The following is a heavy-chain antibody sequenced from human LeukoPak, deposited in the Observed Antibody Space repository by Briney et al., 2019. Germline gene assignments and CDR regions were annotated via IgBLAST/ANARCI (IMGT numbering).Heavy chain of an antibody. D-gene: IGHD3-3*01. Sequence: ASVKVSCKASGYTFTNYFMHWLRQAPGQGPEWMGIITPSGGTTSYAQKFQGRVTMTRDTSTSTVYMELSSLRSEDTAVYYCARALTISGVVIYAYFDYWGQGTLVTVSS. CDR2: ITPSGGTT. CDR3: ARALTISGVVIYAYFDY. J-gene: IGHJ4*02. CDR1: GYTFTNYF. V-gene: IGHV1-46*01.